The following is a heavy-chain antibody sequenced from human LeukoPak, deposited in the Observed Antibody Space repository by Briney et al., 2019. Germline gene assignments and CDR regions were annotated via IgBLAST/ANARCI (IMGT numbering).Heavy chain of an antibody. D-gene: IGHD3-22*01. Sequence: GGSLRLSCAASGFTFSSYGMSWVRQAPGKGLEWVSVISGSGSSTYHADSVKGRFTISRDNSKNTLYLQMNSLRAEDTAVYYCAKDSYDNSIWGQGTLVTVSS. CDR1: GFTFSSYG. CDR2: ISGSGSST. J-gene: IGHJ4*02. CDR3: AKDSYDNSI. V-gene: IGHV3-23*01.